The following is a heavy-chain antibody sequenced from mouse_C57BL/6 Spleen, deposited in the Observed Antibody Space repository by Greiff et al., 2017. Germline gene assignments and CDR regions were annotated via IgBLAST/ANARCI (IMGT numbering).Heavy chain of an antibody. Sequence: VKLMESGPGLVAPSQSLSITCTVSGFSLTSYGVSWVRQPPGKGLEWLGVIWGEGSTNNHSALISRLSICKDDSTRQVFLKLNSLQADDTATYYCAKTGDYIDYWGQGTTLTVSS. CDR2: IWGEGST. J-gene: IGHJ2*01. CDR1: GFSLTSYG. CDR3: AKTGDYIDY. V-gene: IGHV2-3*01.